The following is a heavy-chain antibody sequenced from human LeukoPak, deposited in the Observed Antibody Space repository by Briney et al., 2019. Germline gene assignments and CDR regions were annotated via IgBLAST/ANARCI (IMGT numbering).Heavy chain of an antibody. CDR1: GGPISTSSYY. CDR3: ARHESSHDAFDI. CDR2: STYGGGTT. Sequence: PSETLSLTCTVSGGPISTSSYYWGWIRQPPGKGLEWIGSSTYGGGTTYYNSSLKSRVTISLDTSKNQFSLKLSSVTAADTAVYYCARHESSHDAFDIWGQGTVVTVSS. V-gene: IGHV4-39*01. J-gene: IGHJ3*02. D-gene: IGHD6-19*01.